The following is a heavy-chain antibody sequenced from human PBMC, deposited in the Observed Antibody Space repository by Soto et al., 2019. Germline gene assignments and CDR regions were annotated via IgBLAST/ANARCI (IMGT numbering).Heavy chain of an antibody. CDR2: FDPEDGET. J-gene: IGHJ3*02. V-gene: IGHV1-24*01. CDR3: ATRFPNWNDVNDAFDI. CDR1: GYTLTELS. Sequence: ASVKVSCKVSGYTLTELSMHWVRQAPGKGLEWMGGFDPEDGETIYAQKFQGRVTMTEDTSTDTAYMELSSLRSEDTAVYYCATRFPNWNDVNDAFDIWGQRTMVTVSS. D-gene: IGHD1-1*01.